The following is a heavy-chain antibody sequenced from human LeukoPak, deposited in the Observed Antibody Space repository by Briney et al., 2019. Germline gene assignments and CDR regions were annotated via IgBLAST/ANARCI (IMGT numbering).Heavy chain of an antibody. Sequence: ASVKVSCKASGYTFTGYYMHWVRQAPGQGLEWMGRINPNSGGTNYAQKFQGRATMTRDTSISTAYMELSRLRSDDTAVYYCARSRYTAMVSFDYWGQGTLVTVSS. CDR1: GYTFTGYY. J-gene: IGHJ4*02. CDR3: ARSRYTAMVSFDY. D-gene: IGHD5-18*01. V-gene: IGHV1-2*06. CDR2: INPNSGGT.